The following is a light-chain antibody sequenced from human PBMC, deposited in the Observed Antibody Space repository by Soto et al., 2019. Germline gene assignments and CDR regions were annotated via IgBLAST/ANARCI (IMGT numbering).Light chain of an antibody. V-gene: IGKV2-28*01. CDR1: QSLLHSSGYNY. Sequence: DIVLTQSPLSLPVTPGEPASISCRSSQSLLHSSGYNYLDWYLQKPGQSPQLVIYLGSNRASGVPERISGSGSGTDFTLRISRVEAEDVGVYYCMQALQNPTFGQGTKVDIK. J-gene: IGKJ1*01. CDR3: MQALQNPT. CDR2: LGS.